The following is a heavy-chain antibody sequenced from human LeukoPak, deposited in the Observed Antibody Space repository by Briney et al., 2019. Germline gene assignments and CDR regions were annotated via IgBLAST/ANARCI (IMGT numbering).Heavy chain of an antibody. V-gene: IGHV3-30*18. CDR3: ANAAAGTLDS. CDR2: ISYDETDK. J-gene: IGHJ4*02. CDR1: GFSFSSYG. D-gene: IGHD6-13*01. Sequence: GGSLRLSCAASGFSFSSYGMHWVRQAPGKGLEWVAVISYDETDKLYSDSVKGRFTISRDNPKNTLYLQLSSLRAEDTAVYYCANAAAGTLDSWGQGTLVTVSS.